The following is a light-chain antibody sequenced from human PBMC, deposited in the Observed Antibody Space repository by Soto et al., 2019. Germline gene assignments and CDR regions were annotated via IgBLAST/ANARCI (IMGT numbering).Light chain of an antibody. Sequence: QSVLTQPPSVSAAPGQKVIISCSGSHSNIGKNFLSWYQQFPGTAPKLLIYDDNQRPSEIPDRFSGSKSGSSATLRITGLQTGYEADYYCGTWDDDLSVVLFGGGTKLTVL. CDR3: GTWDDDLSVVL. J-gene: IGLJ3*02. CDR2: DDN. V-gene: IGLV1-51*01. CDR1: HSNIGKNF.